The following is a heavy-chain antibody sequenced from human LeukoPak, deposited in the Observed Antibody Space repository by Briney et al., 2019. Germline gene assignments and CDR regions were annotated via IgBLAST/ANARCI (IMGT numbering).Heavy chain of an antibody. D-gene: IGHD2-2*01. V-gene: IGHV3-23*01. CDR2: ISGSGGST. Sequence: PGGSLRLSCAASGFTFSSYAMSWVRQAPGKGLEWVSAISGSGGSTYHADSVKGRFTISRDNSKNTLYLQMNSLRAEDTAVYYCAKAIVVVTAAQYFQHWGQGTLVTVSS. J-gene: IGHJ1*01. CDR3: AKAIVVVTAAQYFQH. CDR1: GFTFSSYA.